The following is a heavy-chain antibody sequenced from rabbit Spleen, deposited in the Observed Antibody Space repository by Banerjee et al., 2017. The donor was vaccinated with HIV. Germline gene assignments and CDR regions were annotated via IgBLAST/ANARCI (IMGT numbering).Heavy chain of an antibody. J-gene: IGHJ4*01. D-gene: IGHD7-1*01. CDR1: GFSFSNKAV. V-gene: IGHV1S45*01. CDR2: INAVTGKA. Sequence: QEQLVESGGGLVKPEGSLKLSCTASGFSFSNKAVMCWVRQAPGKGLEWIACINAVTGKAVYASWAKGRFTFSKTSSTTVTLQMTSLTAADTATYFCARGTHWPAFDLWGPGTLVTVS. CDR3: ARGTHWPAFDL.